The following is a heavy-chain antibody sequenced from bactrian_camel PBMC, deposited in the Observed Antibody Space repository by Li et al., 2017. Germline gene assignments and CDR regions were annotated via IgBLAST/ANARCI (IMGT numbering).Heavy chain of an antibody. D-gene: IGHD3*01. V-gene: IGHV3S31*01. CDR3: AKGPRSDCYGESWCTYEYNY. J-gene: IGHJ4*01. CDR1: GFTFSSYG. Sequence: VQLVESGGGLAQPGGSLRLSCAASGFTFSSYGMSWARQAPGKGLEWVSAINGVGSGTYYANSVKGRFTISRDNANNTLYLQLSSLVTEDTAMYYCAKGPRSDCYGESWCTYEYNYWGQGTQVTVS. CDR2: INGVGSGT.